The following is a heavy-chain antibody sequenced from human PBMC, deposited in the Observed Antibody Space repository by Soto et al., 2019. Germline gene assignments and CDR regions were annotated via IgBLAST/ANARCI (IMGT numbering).Heavy chain of an antibody. CDR1: GGSISSYY. CDR3: ARRYGYSFDY. V-gene: IGHV4-59*08. Sequence: SETLSLTCTVSGGSISSYYWSWIRQPPGKGLEWIGYIYYSGSTNYNPSLKSRVTISVDTSKNQFSLKLSSVTAADTAVYYCARRYGYSFDYWGQGTLVTVCS. J-gene: IGHJ4*02. D-gene: IGHD1-1*01. CDR2: IYYSGST.